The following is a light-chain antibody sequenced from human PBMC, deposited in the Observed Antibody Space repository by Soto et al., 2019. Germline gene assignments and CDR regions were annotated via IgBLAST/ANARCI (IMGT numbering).Light chain of an antibody. V-gene: IGLV2-14*01. J-gene: IGLJ2*01. Sequence: QSALTQPASVSGSPGQSITISCTGTSSDVGTYNYVSWYQHLPGKAPKLMIYEVSNRPSGVSNRFSGSKSGNTASLTISGRQAEDEAEYYCSSYTTSSYVVFGGGTNLTVL. CDR2: EVS. CDR1: SSDVGTYNY. CDR3: SSYTTSSYVV.